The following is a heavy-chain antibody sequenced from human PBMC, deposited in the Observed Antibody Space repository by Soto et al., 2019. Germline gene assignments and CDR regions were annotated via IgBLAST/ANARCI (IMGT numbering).Heavy chain of an antibody. J-gene: IGHJ4*01. CDR2: VKDGGHT. CDR3: ARGQEGVVATH. D-gene: IGHD5-12*01. Sequence: QVQLQQWGAGLLKPSETLSLKCAVTGGSLSGYHWSWIRQPPGKGLEWIGEVKDGGHTNYSPSLRGRVTISSDTSNNQFSLRLNSVTAADTGVYYCARGQEGVVATHWDHGSLVTVSS. V-gene: IGHV4-34*01. CDR1: GGSLSGYH.